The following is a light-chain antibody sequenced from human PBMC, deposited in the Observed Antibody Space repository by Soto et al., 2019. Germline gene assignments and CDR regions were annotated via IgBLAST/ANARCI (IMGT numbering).Light chain of an antibody. Sequence: VLTQSPATLSLSPGERATLSCRASQTVGAYIAWYQQKPGQAPRLLIYATSYRATGIPARFSGSGSGTDFTLTISSLGPEDFGIYYCQQRSISSFGPGTTVEIK. V-gene: IGKV3-11*01. CDR1: QTVGAY. CDR2: ATS. J-gene: IGKJ1*01. CDR3: QQRSISS.